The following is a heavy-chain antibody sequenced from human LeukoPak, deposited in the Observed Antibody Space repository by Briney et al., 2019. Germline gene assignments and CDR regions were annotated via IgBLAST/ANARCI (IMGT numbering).Heavy chain of an antibody. D-gene: IGHD3-9*01. CDR1: GFTVSSDY. CDR3: ARDQSRYPYYYYGMDV. CDR2: IYSGGST. J-gene: IGHJ6*02. V-gene: IGHV3-53*01. Sequence: PGGSLRLSCAASGFTVSSDYMSWVRQAPGKGLEWVSVIYSGGSTYYADSVKGRFTISRDGSKNTLYLQMNSLRAEDTAVYYCARDQSRYPYYYYGMDVWGQGTTVTVSS.